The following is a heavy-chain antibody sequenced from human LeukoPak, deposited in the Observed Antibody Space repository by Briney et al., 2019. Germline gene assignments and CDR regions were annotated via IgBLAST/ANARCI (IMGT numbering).Heavy chain of an antibody. Sequence: ASVKVSCKASGYTFTSYGISWVRQAPGQGLEWMGWISAYNGNTNYAQKLQGRVTMTTDASTSTAYMELRSLRSDDTAVYYCARMRYDSSGYFDFGCWGQGTLVTVSS. J-gene: IGHJ4*02. CDR1: GYTFTSYG. D-gene: IGHD3-22*01. CDR3: ARMRYDSSGYFDFGC. CDR2: ISAYNGNT. V-gene: IGHV1-18*01.